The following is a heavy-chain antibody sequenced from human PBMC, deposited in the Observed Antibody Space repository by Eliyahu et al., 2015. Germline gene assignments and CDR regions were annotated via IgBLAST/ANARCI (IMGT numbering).Heavy chain of an antibody. V-gene: IGHV4-34*01. CDR2: INHSGST. D-gene: IGHD3-3*01. CDR1: GGSFXXYY. J-gene: IGHJ5*02. CDR3: ARGGSIFGVVIGHWFDP. Sequence: QVQVQQWGAGLLKPSETLSLTCXVYGGSFXXYYWSGIRQPPGKGLEWIGEINHSGSTNYNPSXKSRVTISVDTSKNQFSLKLSSVTAADTAVYYCARGGSIFGVVIGHWFDPWGQGTLVTVSS.